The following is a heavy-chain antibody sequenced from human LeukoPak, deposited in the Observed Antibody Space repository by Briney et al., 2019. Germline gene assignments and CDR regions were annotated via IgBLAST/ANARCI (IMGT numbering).Heavy chain of an antibody. Sequence: SQTLSLTRAVSGGSISSGGYSWSWIRQPPGKGLEWIGYIYHSGSTYYNPSLKSRVTISVDRSKNQFSLKLSSVTAADTAVYYCARGGAAADWYYYGMDVWGQGTTVTVSS. V-gene: IGHV4-30-2*01. CDR1: GGSISSGGYS. CDR2: IYHSGST. J-gene: IGHJ6*02. CDR3: ARGGAAADWYYYGMDV. D-gene: IGHD6-13*01.